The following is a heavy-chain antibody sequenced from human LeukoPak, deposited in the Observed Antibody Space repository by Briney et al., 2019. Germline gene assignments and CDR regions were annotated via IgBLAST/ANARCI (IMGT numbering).Heavy chain of an antibody. Sequence: GESLKISCKGSGYSFTSYWIGWVRQMPGKGLEWMGIIYPGDSDTRYSPSFQGQVTISADKSISTAYLQWRSLKASDTAMYYCARHYYGSGSYFGYYYYYMDVWGKGTTVTVSS. CDR1: GYSFTSYW. CDR2: IYPGDSDT. CDR3: ARHYYGSGSYFGYYYYYMDV. V-gene: IGHV5-51*01. J-gene: IGHJ6*03. D-gene: IGHD3-10*01.